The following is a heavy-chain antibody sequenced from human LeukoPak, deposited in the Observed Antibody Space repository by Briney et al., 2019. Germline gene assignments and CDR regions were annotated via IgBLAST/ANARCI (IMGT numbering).Heavy chain of an antibody. CDR1: GGSTSRYY. CDR2: IYYSGST. D-gene: IGHD3-16*01. CDR3: ARETSQKGAHYMDV. Sequence: SETLSLTCTVSGGSTSRYYWSWIRQPPGKGLEWIGYIYYSGSTNYNPSLKSRVTISVDTSKNQFSLKLSSVTAADTAVYYCARETSQKGAHYMDVWGKGTTVTISS. J-gene: IGHJ6*03. V-gene: IGHV4-59*01.